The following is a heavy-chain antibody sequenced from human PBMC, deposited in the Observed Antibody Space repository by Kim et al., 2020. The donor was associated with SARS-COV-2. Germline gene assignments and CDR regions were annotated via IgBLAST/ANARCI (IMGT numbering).Heavy chain of an antibody. Sequence: GGSLRLSCVASGFTFSDYAMHWVRQAPGKGLEWVAVISYDGNNKYYADSVKGRFTISRDNSKNTLYLQMNTLRAADTAVYYCARDQRDGSGAYYNPLFDDWGQGTLVTVSS. CDR3: ARDQRDGSGAYYNPLFDD. CDR1: GFTFSDYA. CDR2: ISYDGNNK. D-gene: IGHD3-10*01. V-gene: IGHV3-30*04. J-gene: IGHJ4*02.